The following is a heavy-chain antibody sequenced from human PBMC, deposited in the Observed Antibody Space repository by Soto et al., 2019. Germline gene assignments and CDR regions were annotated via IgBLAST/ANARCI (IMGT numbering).Heavy chain of an antibody. CDR2: INPNSGGA. D-gene: IGHD4-17*01. Sequence: ASVKVSCKASGYTFTGYYMHWVRQAPGQGLEWMGWINPNSGGANYAQKFQGRVTITTDESTSTAYMELSSLRSEDTAVYYCARGYGDDYYYYGMDVWGQGTTVTVSS. V-gene: IGHV1-2*02. CDR1: GYTFTGYY. J-gene: IGHJ6*02. CDR3: ARGYGDDYYYYGMDV.